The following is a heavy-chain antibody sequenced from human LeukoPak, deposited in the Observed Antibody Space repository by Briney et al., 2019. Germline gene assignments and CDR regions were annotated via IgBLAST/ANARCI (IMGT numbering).Heavy chain of an antibody. V-gene: IGHV3-48*01. D-gene: IGHD6-25*01. CDR3: ADLRPPRY. CDR2: ISGSSSPI. Sequence: GGSLRLSCAASGFTFSSYGMHWVRQAPGKGLEWVSYISGSSSPIYYAESVKGRFTISRDNALNSLYLQMNSLRAEDTAVYYCADLRPPRYWGQGTLVTVSS. J-gene: IGHJ4*02. CDR1: GFTFSSYG.